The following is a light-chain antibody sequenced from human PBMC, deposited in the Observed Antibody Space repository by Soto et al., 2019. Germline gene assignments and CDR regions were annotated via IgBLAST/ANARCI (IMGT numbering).Light chain of an antibody. V-gene: IGKV1D-13*01. Sequence: AIQLTQSPSSLSASVGDRVTITCRASQGISSALAWYQQKPGKAPKSLIYDASSLESGVPSRFSGSGSGTDFTLTISSLQTEDFATYYCQQFNNYPITFGQGTRLEIK. CDR2: DAS. CDR1: QGISSA. CDR3: QQFNNYPIT. J-gene: IGKJ5*01.